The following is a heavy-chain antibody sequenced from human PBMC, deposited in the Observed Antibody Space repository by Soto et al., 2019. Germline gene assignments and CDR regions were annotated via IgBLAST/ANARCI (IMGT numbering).Heavy chain of an antibody. J-gene: IGHJ5*02. V-gene: IGHV4-61*05. CDR1: GGSISSSGCY. D-gene: IGHD3-22*01. CDR3: ARLGYYDSSGYYYARWFDP. CDR2: IYFRGST. Sequence: PSETLSLTCTVSGGSISSSGCYWSRIRTPPGKGLEWIGYIYFRGSTNYNPSLKSRVTISVDTSKNQFSLKLSSVTAADTAVYYCARLGYYDSSGYYYARWFDPWGQGTLVTVSS.